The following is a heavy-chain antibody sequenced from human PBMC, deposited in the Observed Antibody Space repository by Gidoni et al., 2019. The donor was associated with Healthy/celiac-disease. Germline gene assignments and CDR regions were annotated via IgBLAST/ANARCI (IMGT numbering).Heavy chain of an antibody. CDR1: GFTFSDHY. Sequence: EVQLVESGGSLVQPGGSLRLSCAASGFTFSDHYMDWVRQAPGKGLEWVGRTRNKANSYTTEYAASVKGRFTISRDYSKNSLYLQMNSLKTEDTAVYYCARAPGYCSGGSCYSTYYYGMDVWGQGTTVTVSS. CDR2: TRNKANSYTT. D-gene: IGHD2-15*01. V-gene: IGHV3-72*01. J-gene: IGHJ6*02. CDR3: ARAPGYCSGGSCYSTYYYGMDV.